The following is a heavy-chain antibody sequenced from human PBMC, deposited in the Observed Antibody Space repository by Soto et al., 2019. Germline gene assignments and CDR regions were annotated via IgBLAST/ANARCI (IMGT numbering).Heavy chain of an antibody. D-gene: IGHD3-10*01. J-gene: IGHJ4*02. CDR1: GFTFNKYA. CDR3: AKTPGVITEITSFDH. Sequence: GGSLRLSCVASGFTFNKYALAWVRQAPGKGLEWVSAISVSGASTYDADSVKGRFTISRDNSNNTLYLQMNSLRAEDTAVYYCAKTPGVITEITSFDHWGQGTPVTVSS. CDR2: ISVSGAST. V-gene: IGHV3-23*01.